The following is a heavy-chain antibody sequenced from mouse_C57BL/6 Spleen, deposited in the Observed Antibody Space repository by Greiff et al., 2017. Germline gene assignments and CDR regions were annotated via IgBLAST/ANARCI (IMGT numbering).Heavy chain of an antibody. D-gene: IGHD1-1*01. J-gene: IGHJ3*01. CDR1: GFSLTSYG. CDR3: ALLREGFAY. CDR2: IWRGGST. Sequence: VQLQESGPGLVQPSQSLSITCTVSGFSLTSYGVHWVRQSPGKGLEWLGVIWRGGSTDYNAAFLSRLSITQDNSKSQVFFKMNSLQADDTAIYYCALLREGFAYWGQGTLVTVSA. V-gene: IGHV2-5*01.